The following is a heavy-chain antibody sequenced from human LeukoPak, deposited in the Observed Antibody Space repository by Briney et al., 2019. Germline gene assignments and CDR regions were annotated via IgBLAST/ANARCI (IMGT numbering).Heavy chain of an antibody. CDR1: GFTFSSYW. D-gene: IGHD3-22*01. CDR2: IKQDGSEK. V-gene: IGHV3-7*01. CDR3: ARGPYYYDSSGYYYGLPKEYYFDY. J-gene: IGHJ4*02. Sequence: GGPLRLSCAASGFTFSSYWMSWVRQAPGKGLEWVANIKQDGSEKYYVDSVKGRFTISRDNAKNSLYLQMNSLRAEDTAVYYCARGPYYYDSSGYYYGLPKEYYFDYWGQGTLVTASS.